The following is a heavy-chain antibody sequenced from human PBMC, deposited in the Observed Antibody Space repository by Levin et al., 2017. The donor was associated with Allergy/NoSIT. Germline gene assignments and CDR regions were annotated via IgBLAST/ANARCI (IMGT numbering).Heavy chain of an antibody. J-gene: IGHJ5*02. D-gene: IGHD3-3*01. CDR2: MNPNSGNT. V-gene: IGHV1-8*01. CDR3: ARSGELYYDFWSGYGGSQNWFDP. Sequence: ASVKVSCKASGYTFTSYDINWVRQATGQGLEWMGWMNPNSGNTGYAQKFQGRVTMTRNTSISTAYMELSSLRSEDTAVYYCARSGELYYDFWSGYGGSQNWFDPWGQGTLVTVSS. CDR1: GYTFTSYD.